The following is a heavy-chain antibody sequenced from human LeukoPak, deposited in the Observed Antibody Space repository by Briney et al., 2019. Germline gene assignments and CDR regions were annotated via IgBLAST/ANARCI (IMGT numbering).Heavy chain of an antibody. Sequence: GASVKVSCKASGYTFTSYGISWVRQAPGQGLEWMGWIIAYNGNTNYAQKLQGRVSMTTATSTTTAYMELKSLSSDDTAVDYYSRNKGHYWGQGNLVTVSS. CDR1: GYTFTSYG. V-gene: IGHV1-18*01. CDR2: IIAYNGNT. CDR3: SRNKGHY. J-gene: IGHJ4*02.